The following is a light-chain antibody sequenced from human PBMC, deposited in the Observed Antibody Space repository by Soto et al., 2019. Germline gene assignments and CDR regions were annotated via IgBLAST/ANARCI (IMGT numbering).Light chain of an antibody. Sequence: AIQMTQSPSSLSASVGDRVTITCRASQGVRNDLGWYQQKPGKAPKLLIYAAASLQSGVPSRFSGSGSGTDFTLTISSLQPEDFATYYCLQDYNYPLTFGGGTKVDIK. CDR2: AAA. CDR3: LQDYNYPLT. V-gene: IGKV1-6*01. CDR1: QGVRND. J-gene: IGKJ4*01.